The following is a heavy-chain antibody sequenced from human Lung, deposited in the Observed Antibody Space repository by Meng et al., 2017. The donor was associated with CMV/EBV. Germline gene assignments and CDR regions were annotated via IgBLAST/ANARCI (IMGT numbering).Heavy chain of an antibody. Sequence: GGSLRLXCAASGFAFSPYTMHWVRQAPGKGLEWVSSITTATSYIKYADSVKGRFTISRDNAKHSVYLQMNSLRAEDTAVYYCAREEDSYTAYGHFDHWGQGTLVTVSS. CDR2: ITTATSYI. CDR3: AREEDSYTAYGHFDH. V-gene: IGHV3-21*01. J-gene: IGHJ4*02. D-gene: IGHD3-16*02. CDR1: GFAFSPYT.